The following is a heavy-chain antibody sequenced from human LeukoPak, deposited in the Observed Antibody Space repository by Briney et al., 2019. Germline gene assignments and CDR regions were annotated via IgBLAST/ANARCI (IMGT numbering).Heavy chain of an antibody. V-gene: IGHV3-69-1*01. Sequence: GGSLRLSCAASGFTFSNAWMSWVRQAPGKGLEWVSYISSSSTIYYADSVKGRFTISRDNAKNSLYLQMNSLRAEDTAVYYCARESYPIDYWGQGTLVTVSS. CDR3: ARESYPIDY. CDR1: GFTFSNAW. D-gene: IGHD5-18*01. CDR2: ISSSSTI. J-gene: IGHJ4*02.